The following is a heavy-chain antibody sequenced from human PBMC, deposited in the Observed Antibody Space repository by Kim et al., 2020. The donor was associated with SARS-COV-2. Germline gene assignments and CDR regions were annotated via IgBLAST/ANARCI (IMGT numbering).Heavy chain of an antibody. D-gene: IGHD3-16*02. V-gene: IGHV3-23*01. Sequence: GGSLRLSCAASGFTFSNFAMSWVRQAPGKGLEWVSAIHGTSGGTWYADSVKGRFTISRDNSKNTVFLQMSSLRAEDTAIYYCAKNRAFPKDAFYSWGQGT. CDR1: GFTFSNFA. CDR3: AKNRAFPKDAFYS. CDR2: IHGTSGGT. J-gene: IGHJ4*02.